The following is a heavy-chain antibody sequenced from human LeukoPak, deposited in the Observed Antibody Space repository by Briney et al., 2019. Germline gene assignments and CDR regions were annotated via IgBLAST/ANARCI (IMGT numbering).Heavy chain of an antibody. CDR3: ARDLGYFDTSAQDAFDI. V-gene: IGHV4-59*01. CDR1: DGSISSSY. D-gene: IGHD3-22*01. CDR2: IYYSGSI. J-gene: IGHJ3*02. Sequence: SETLSLSCTVSDGSISSSYWSWIRQPPGKGLEWIGYIYYSGSINYNPSLKSRVTISVDTSKNQFSLNLSSVTAADTAVYYCARDLGYFDTSAQDAFDIWGQGTMVTVSA.